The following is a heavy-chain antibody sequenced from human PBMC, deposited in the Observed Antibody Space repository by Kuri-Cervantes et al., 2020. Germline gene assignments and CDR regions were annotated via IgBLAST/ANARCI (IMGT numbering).Heavy chain of an antibody. CDR1: GGSISCGSYY. V-gene: IGHV4-61*02. CDR2: IYTSGST. D-gene: IGHD4-23*01. CDR3: ARDAYGGGSGIFGY. Sequence: LRLSCTVSGGSISCGSYYWSWIRQPAGKGLEWIGRIYTSGSTNYNPSLKSRVTISVDTSKNQFSLKLSSVTAADTAVYYCARDAYGGGSGIFGYWGQGTLVTVSS. J-gene: IGHJ4*02.